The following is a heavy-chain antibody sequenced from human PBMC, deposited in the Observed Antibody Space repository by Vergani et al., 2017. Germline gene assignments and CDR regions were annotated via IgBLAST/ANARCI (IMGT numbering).Heavy chain of an antibody. CDR3: VRDRGVCAGGRCYTEAWDY. CDR1: GLTFSTHC. CDR2: SSSRSSDI. J-gene: IGHJ4*02. Sequence: EVQLVESGGGLVKPGGSLRLSCAASGLTFSTHCMNWVRQAPGKGLEWVSSSSSRSSDIYYADSVKGRFTIARANAKSPLYLQVRSLRLEDPGVDHCVRDRGVCAGGRCYTEAWDYWGQGTPVTVSS. V-gene: IGHV3-21*01. D-gene: IGHD2-2*02.